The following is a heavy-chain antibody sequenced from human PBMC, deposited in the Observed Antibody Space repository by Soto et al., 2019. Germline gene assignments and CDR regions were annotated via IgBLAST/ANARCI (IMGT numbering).Heavy chain of an antibody. CDR2: INAGNGNT. CDR3: ASNHPGTTPYGMDV. J-gene: IGHJ6*02. V-gene: IGHV1-3*01. CDR1: GYTFTSYA. D-gene: IGHD1-7*01. Sequence: ASVKVSCKASGYTFTSYAMHWVRQAPGQRLEWMGWINAGNGNTKYSQKFQGRVTITRDTSASTAYMELSSLRSEDTAVHYCASNHPGTTPYGMDVWGQGTPVTVSS.